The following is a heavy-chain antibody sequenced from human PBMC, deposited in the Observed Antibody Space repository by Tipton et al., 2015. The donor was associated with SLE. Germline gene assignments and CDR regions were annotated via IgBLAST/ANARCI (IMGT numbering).Heavy chain of an antibody. CDR3: ARDEGRSRAAFDI. CDR2: IYTSGST. CDR1: GDSISSGSYY. Sequence: TLSLTCTVSGDSISSGSYYWSWIRQPAGKGLEWIGRIYTSGSTNCNPSLKSRVTMSIDTSRSQFSLKLNSVTAADTAVYYCARDEGRSRAAFDIWGQGTMVTVSS. J-gene: IGHJ3*02. V-gene: IGHV4-61*02. D-gene: IGHD1-26*01.